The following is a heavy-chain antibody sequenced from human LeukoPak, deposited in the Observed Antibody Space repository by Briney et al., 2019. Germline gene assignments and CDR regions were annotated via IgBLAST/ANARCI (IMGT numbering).Heavy chain of an antibody. CDR2: INHSGST. Sequence: PSETLSLTCAVYGGSFSGYYWSWIRQPPGKGLEWIGEINHSGSTNYNPSLKSRVTISVDTSKNQFSLKLSSVTAADTAVYYCARRRGGSRFWFDPWGQGTLVTVSS. J-gene: IGHJ5*02. V-gene: IGHV4-34*01. CDR1: GGSFSGYY. D-gene: IGHD3-10*01. CDR3: ARRRGGSRFWFDP.